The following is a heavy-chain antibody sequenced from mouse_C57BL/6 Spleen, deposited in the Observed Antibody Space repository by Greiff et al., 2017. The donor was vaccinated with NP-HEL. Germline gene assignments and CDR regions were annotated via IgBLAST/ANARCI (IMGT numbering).Heavy chain of an antibody. Sequence: EVQLQQSGAELVRPGASVKLSCTASGFNIKDYYMHWVKQRPEQGLEWIGRIDPEDGDTEYAPKFQGKATMTADTSSNTAYLQLSSLTSEDTAVYYCTLDYGDDNWYFDVWGTGTTVTVSS. CDR3: TLDYGDDNWYFDV. V-gene: IGHV14-1*01. D-gene: IGHD2-2*01. CDR2: IDPEDGDT. CDR1: GFNIKDYY. J-gene: IGHJ1*03.